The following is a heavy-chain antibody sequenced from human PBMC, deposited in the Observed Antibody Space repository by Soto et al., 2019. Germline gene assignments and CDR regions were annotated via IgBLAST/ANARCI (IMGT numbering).Heavy chain of an antibody. CDR2: IYWNDDN. J-gene: IGHJ4*02. D-gene: IGHD1-26*01. CDR3: AHSASTVGPTPWFDY. Sequence: QITLKESGPTLVKPTQTLTLTCTFSGFSLNTTGVGVGWIRQPPGKALEWLTLIYWNDDNRYSPSLKTRLTITKDTSKNQVVLSMTNMDPVDTATYFCAHSASTVGPTPWFDYWGQGTLVTVSS. CDR1: GFSLNTTGVG. V-gene: IGHV2-5*01.